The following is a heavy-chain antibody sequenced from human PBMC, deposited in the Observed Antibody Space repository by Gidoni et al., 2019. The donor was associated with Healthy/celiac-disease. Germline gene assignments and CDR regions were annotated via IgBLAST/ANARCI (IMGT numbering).Heavy chain of an antibody. J-gene: IGHJ4*02. CDR1: GFTFDDYG. V-gene: IGHV3-20*04. D-gene: IGHD6-19*01. CDR2: INWNGGST. CDR3: ARDLAVAGQEPIPADY. Sequence: EVQLVESGGGVVRPGGSLRLSCAASGFTFDDYGMSWVRQAPGKGLEWVSGINWNGGSTGYSGSVQGRFTISRDNAKNSLYLQINSLRAEDTALFYCARDLAVAGQEPIPADYWGQGTLVTVSS.